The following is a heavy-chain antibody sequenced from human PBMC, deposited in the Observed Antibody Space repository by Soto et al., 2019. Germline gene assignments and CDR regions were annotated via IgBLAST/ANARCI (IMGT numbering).Heavy chain of an antibody. CDR2: ISYDGSNK. Sequence: QVQLVESGGGVVQPGRSLRLSCAASGFTFSSYGMHWVRQAPGKGLEWVAVISYDGSNKYYADSVKGRFTISRDNSKNTLSLQMNSLRAEDTAVYYCAKDLCSGGSCYYYYGMDVWGQGTTVTVSS. V-gene: IGHV3-30*18. D-gene: IGHD2-15*01. J-gene: IGHJ6*02. CDR3: AKDLCSGGSCYYYYGMDV. CDR1: GFTFSSYG.